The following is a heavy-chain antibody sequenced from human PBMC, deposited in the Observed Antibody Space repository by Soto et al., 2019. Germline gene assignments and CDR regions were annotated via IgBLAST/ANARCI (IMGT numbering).Heavy chain of an antibody. CDR2: IWYDGSNK. J-gene: IGHJ6*02. CDR3: ARDEEQLVPHYYYYYGMDV. CDR1: GFTFSSYG. V-gene: IGHV3-33*01. Sequence: GGSLRLSCAASGFTFSSYGMHWVRQAPGKGLEWVAVIWYDGSNKYYADSVKGRFTISRDNSKNTLYLQMNSLRAEDTAVYYCARDEEQLVPHYYYYYGMDVWGQGTTVTVSS. D-gene: IGHD6-13*01.